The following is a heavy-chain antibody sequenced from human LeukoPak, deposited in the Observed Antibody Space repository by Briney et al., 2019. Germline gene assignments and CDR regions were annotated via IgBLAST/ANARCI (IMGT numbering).Heavy chain of an antibody. CDR1: GYSFTSYW. CDR3: ARHGMPSRGYSYGDY. D-gene: IGHD5-18*01. CDR2: IYPGDSNT. V-gene: IGHV5-51*01. Sequence: GESLKISCKGSGYSFTSYWIGWVRQMPGKGLEWMGIIYPGDSNTRYSPSFQGQVTISADKSIGTAYLQWSSLEASDTAMYYCARHGMPSRGYSYGDYWGQGTLVTVSS. J-gene: IGHJ4*02.